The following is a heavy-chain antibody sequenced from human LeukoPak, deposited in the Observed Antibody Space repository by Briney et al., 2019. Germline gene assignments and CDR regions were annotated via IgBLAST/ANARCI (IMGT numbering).Heavy chain of an antibody. CDR1: GGSISSGSYY. D-gene: IGHD3-22*01. CDR2: IYTSGST. CDR3: TTEGYYYSSGYYYVEVDY. Sequence: PSETLSLTCTVSGGSISSGSYYWSWIRQPAGKGLEWIGRIYTSGSTNYNPSLKSRVTISVDTSKNQFSLKLSSVTAADTAVYYCTTEGYYYSSGYYYVEVDYWGQGTLITVSS. J-gene: IGHJ4*02. V-gene: IGHV4-61*02.